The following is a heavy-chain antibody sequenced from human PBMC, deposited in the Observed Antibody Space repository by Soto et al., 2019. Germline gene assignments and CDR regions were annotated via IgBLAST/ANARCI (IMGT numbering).Heavy chain of an antibody. J-gene: IGHJ6*02. Sequence: PSETLSLTCTVSGDSISSNTYYWGWIRQPPGKGLEWIGTIYYSGSTYYNPSLKSRVAISVDTSKNQFSLKLSSVTAADTAVYYCARGEQDYDILTGKGYYYGMDVWGQGTTVTVSS. CDR1: GDSISSNTYY. CDR3: ARGEQDYDILTGKGYYYGMDV. D-gene: IGHD3-9*01. CDR2: IYYSGST. V-gene: IGHV4-39*01.